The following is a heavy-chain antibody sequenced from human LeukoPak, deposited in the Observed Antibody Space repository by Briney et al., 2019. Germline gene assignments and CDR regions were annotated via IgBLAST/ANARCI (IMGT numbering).Heavy chain of an antibody. CDR2: IYYSGST. CDR3: TRAVDAAMVKYYYYMDV. D-gene: IGHD5-18*01. V-gene: IGHV4-59*01. CDR1: GGSISSYY. Sequence: SETLSLXCTVSGGSISSYYWSWIRQPPGKGLEWIGYIYYSGSTNYNPSLKSRVTISVDTSKNQFSLKLSSVTAADTAVYYCTRAVDAAMVKYYYYMDVWGKGTTVTVSS. J-gene: IGHJ6*03.